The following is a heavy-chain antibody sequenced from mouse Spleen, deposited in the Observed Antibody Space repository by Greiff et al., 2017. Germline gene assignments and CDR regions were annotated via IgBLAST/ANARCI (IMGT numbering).Heavy chain of an antibody. D-gene: IGHD1-2*01. CDR2: IYPGDGDT. CDR3: ARGPITTASWFAY. J-gene: IGHJ3*01. CDR1: GYAFSSSW. Sequence: VKLMESGPELVKPGASVKISCKASGYAFSSSWMNWVKQRPGKGLEWIGRIYPGDGDTNYNGKFKGKATLTADKSSSTAYMQLSSLTSEDSAVYFCARGPITTASWFAYWGQGTLVTVSA. V-gene: IGHV1-82*01.